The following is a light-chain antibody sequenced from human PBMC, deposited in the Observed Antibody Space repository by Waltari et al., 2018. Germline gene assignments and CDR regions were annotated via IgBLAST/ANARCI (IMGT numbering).Light chain of an antibody. Sequence: QSALTQPASVSESPGQSITISCTATSRDVIPYNYVSWYQQHPGTAPKLLIYDVNNRPSGGSDRFSGSKSGNAASLTISRLQAEDEADYYCSSYTASGTLVFGGGTRLTVL. CDR3: SSYTASGTLV. J-gene: IGLJ2*01. CDR1: SRDVIPYNY. V-gene: IGLV2-14*03. CDR2: DVN.